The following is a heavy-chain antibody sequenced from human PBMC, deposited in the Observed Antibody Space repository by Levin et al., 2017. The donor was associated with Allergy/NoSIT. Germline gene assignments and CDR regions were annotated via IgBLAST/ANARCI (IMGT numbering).Heavy chain of an antibody. CDR2: IAYDGSKT. CDR3: AKGKGSTSPLDV. J-gene: IGHJ6*02. CDR1: GFDFSDYG. D-gene: IGHD2-2*01. Sequence: GGSLRLSCRASGFDFSDYGMHWVRQSPGKGLEWVAVIAYDGSKTYVADSVKGRFTISRDNSKNTLHLQMNSLRRDDTGVYYYAKGKGSTSPLDVWGQGTTVSVSS. V-gene: IGHV3-30*18.